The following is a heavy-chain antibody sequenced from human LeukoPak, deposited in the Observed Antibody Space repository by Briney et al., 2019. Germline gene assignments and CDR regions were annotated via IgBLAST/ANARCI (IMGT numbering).Heavy chain of an antibody. Sequence: GASVKVSCKASVYTFTSYGISWVRQAPGQGLKWMGWISAYNGDTNYAQKLQGRVTMTTDTSTSTAYMELRRLRSDDTAVYYCAREGFLYGLGSLGPSFIDYWGQGTLVTVSS. V-gene: IGHV1-18*01. CDR3: AREGFLYGLGSLGPSFIDY. CDR1: VYTFTSYG. D-gene: IGHD3-10*01. CDR2: ISAYNGDT. J-gene: IGHJ4*02.